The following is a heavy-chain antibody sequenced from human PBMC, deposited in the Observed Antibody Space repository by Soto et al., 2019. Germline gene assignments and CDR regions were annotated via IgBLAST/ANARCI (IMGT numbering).Heavy chain of an antibody. V-gene: IGHV3-74*01. CDR1: VFTFSDSW. J-gene: IGHJ4*02. D-gene: IGHD3-22*01. CDR3: ARDAYDKSGHFALPLDY. CDR2: INTGGSVT. Sequence: QPRWSLRLSCSASVFTFSDSWMRWFRQAPGKGLVWVSYINTGGSVTTYADSVKGRSTISRDNAKNLMDLQMNSLSADDSAVYYCARDAYDKSGHFALPLDYWGQGVLVTVSS.